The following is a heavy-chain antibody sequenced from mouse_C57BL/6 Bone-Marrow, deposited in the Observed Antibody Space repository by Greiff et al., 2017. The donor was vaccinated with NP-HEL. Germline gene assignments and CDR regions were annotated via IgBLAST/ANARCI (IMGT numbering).Heavy chain of an antibody. V-gene: IGHV14-4*01. CDR3: TTSGLRRMDY. CDR1: GFNIKDDY. Sequence: EVKLMESGAELVRPGASVKLSCTASGFNIKDDYMHWVKQRPEQGLEWIGWIDPENGDTEYASKFQGKATITADTSSNTAYLQLSSLTSEDTAVYYCTTSGLRRMDYWGQGTSVTVSS. CDR2: IDPENGDT. J-gene: IGHJ4*01. D-gene: IGHD2-2*01.